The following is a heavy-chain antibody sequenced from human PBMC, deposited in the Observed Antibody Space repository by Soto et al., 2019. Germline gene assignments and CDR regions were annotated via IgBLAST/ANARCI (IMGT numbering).Heavy chain of an antibody. J-gene: IGHJ4*02. D-gene: IGHD3-22*01. V-gene: IGHV1-69*01. CDR3: AREAPGAAGGYDFDS. Sequence: QVQLVQSGAEVKKPGSSVKVSCKASGGTFSSYAISWLRQAPGQGLEWMGGIIPLFGTTDYAQKCQGRVTITADEFTSTAYMELSSLRSEDTAVYYCAREAPGAAGGYDFDSWGQGTQVTVSS. CDR2: IIPLFGTT. CDR1: GGTFSSYA.